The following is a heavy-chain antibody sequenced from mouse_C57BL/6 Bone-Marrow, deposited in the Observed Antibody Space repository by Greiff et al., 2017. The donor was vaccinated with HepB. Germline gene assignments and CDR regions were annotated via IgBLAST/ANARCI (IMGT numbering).Heavy chain of an antibody. CDR1: GFTFSSYA. Sequence: EVKLVESGGGLVKPGGSLKLSCAASGFTFSSYAMSWVRQTPEKRLEWVATISDGGSYTYYPDNVKGRFTISRDNAKNNLYLQMSHLKSEDTAMYDCARGPPYYYGSSWYFDVWGTGTTVTVSS. CDR3: ARGPPYYYGSSWYFDV. D-gene: IGHD1-1*01. CDR2: ISDGGSYT. V-gene: IGHV5-4*03. J-gene: IGHJ1*03.